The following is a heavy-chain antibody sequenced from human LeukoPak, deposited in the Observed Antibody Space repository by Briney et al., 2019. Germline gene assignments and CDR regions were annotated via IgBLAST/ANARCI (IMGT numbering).Heavy chain of an antibody. D-gene: IGHD3-9*01. CDR1: GFTFSSYG. J-gene: IGHJ6*02. V-gene: IGHV3-33*01. CDR2: IWYDGSNK. CDR3: ARDMYYDILTGYYTHYYYYAMDV. Sequence: GGSLRLSCAASGFTFSSYGMHWVRQAPGKGLEWVAVIWYDGSNKYYADSVKGRFTISRDNSKNTLYLQMNSLRAEDTAVYYCARDMYYDILTGYYTHYYYYAMDVWGQGTTVTVSS.